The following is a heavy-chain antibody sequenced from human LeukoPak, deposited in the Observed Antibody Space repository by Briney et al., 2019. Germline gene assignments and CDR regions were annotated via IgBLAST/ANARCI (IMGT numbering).Heavy chain of an antibody. CDR3: ARARYSYGNDY. Sequence: PSETLSLTCTVSGGSISSSSYYWGWIRQPPGKGLEWIGSIYHSGSTYYNPSLKSRVTISVDMSKNQFSLKLSSVTAADTAVYYCARARYSYGNDYWGQGTLVTVSS. J-gene: IGHJ4*02. D-gene: IGHD5-18*01. CDR1: GGSISSSSYY. CDR2: IYHSGST. V-gene: IGHV4-39*07.